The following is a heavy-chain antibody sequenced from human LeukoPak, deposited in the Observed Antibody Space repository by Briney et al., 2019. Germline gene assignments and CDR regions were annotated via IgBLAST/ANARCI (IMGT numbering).Heavy chain of an antibody. J-gene: IGHJ4*02. Sequence: GRSLRLSCAASGFTFSSYGMHWVRQAPGKGLEWVAVIWYDGSNKYYPDSVQGRFTISRDNSKNTLYLQMNSLRAEDTAVYYCAREISYGDYGTVGFDYWGQGTLVTVSS. CDR1: GFTFSSYG. V-gene: IGHV3-33*01. D-gene: IGHD4-17*01. CDR3: AREISYGDYGTVGFDY. CDR2: IWYDGSNK.